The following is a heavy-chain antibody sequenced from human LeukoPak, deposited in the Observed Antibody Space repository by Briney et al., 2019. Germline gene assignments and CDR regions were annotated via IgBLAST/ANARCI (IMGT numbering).Heavy chain of an antibody. CDR2: ISSSGST. D-gene: IGHD6-13*01. CDR1: GDSISSGDYY. J-gene: IGHJ1*01. Sequence: SETLSLTCTVSGDSISSGDYYWSWIRQPAGKGLEWIGRISSSGSTNYNPSLKSRVTISVDTSKNQFSLKLSSVTAADTAVYFCARDRPSIAAAGMVYFQHWGQGTLVTVSS. V-gene: IGHV4-61*02. CDR3: ARDRPSIAAAGMVYFQH.